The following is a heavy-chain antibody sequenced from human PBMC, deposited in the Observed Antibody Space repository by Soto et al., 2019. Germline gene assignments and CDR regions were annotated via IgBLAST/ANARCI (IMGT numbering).Heavy chain of an antibody. CDR1: GYSFTSYW. CDR2: IYPGDSDT. CDR3: ASNTNYNISSGSADDFVI. D-gene: IGHD3-22*01. V-gene: IGHV5-51*01. Sequence: PGESLKISCKGSGYSFTSYWIGWVRQMPGKGLEWMGIIYPGDSDTRYSPSFQGQVTISADKSISTAYLQWSSLKASDTAMYYCASNTNYNISSGSADDFVIWGKGKMFTVS. J-gene: IGHJ3*02.